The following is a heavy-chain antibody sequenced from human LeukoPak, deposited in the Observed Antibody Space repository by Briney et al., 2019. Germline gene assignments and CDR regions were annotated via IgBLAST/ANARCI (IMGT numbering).Heavy chain of an antibody. V-gene: IGHV1-46*01. Sequence: ASVKVSCKASGYTFTSYYMHWVRQAPGQGLEWMGIINNSGGSTSYAQKFQGRVTMTRDTSTSTVYLELSSLRSEDTAVYYCARDGVCYGSGSSYYYYGMDVWGQGTTVTVSS. CDR1: GYTFTSYY. D-gene: IGHD3-10*01. J-gene: IGHJ6*02. CDR3: ARDGVCYGSGSSYYYYGMDV. CDR2: INNSGGST.